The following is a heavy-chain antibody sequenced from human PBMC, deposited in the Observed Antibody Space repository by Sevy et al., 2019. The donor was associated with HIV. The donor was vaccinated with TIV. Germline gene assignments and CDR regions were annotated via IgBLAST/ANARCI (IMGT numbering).Heavy chain of an antibody. CDR1: GYTFTSYG. J-gene: IGHJ5*02. D-gene: IGHD2-2*01. CDR3: ARDRYCSSTSCYSYNWFDP. CDR2: ISAYNGNT. V-gene: IGHV1-18*01. Sequence: VSVKVSCKASGYTFTSYGISWVRQAPGQGLEWMGWISAYNGNTNYAQKLQGRVTMTTDTSTSTAYMELRSLRSDDTAVYYCARDRYCSSTSCYSYNWFDPWGQGTLVTVSS.